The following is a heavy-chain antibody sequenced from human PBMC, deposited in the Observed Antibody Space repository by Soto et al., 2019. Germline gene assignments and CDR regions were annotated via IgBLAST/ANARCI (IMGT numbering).Heavy chain of an antibody. V-gene: IGHV1-69*02. CDR3: ATVGGGSVFGWLDP. CDR1: GGSFRSYT. Sequence: QVQLVHSGTEVKKLGSSVKVSCKASGGSFRSYTITWVRQAPGQGLEWIGRIIPILGMAEYAQKFQGRVTITADIFTNTTFMDLRSLRSEATAVYYCATVGGGSVFGWLDPWGQGTLVTVSS. CDR2: IIPILGMA. J-gene: IGHJ5*02. D-gene: IGHD6-19*01.